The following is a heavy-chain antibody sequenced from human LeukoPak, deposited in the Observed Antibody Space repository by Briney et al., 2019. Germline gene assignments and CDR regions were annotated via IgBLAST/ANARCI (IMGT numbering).Heavy chain of an antibody. V-gene: IGHV3-23*01. CDR2: IAGNGGAT. CDR1: GFTFSSYA. CDR3: AKDGGLAVAGTGPPIDY. Sequence: GGSLRLSCAASGFTFSSYAMNWVRQAPGKGQEWVSGIAGNGGATYYAESVRGRFTISRDNSRNTLYLQMNSLRAEDTALYYCAKDGGLAVAGTGPPIDYWGQGTLVTVSS. D-gene: IGHD6-19*01. J-gene: IGHJ4*02.